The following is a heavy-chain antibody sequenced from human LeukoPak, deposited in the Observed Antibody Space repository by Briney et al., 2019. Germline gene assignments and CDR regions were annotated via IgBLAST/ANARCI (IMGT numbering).Heavy chain of an antibody. J-gene: IGHJ6*03. CDR1: GYTFTSYD. V-gene: IGHV1-8*03. D-gene: IGHD5-18*01. CDR3: ARGGTAMGDYYYHYYYYMDV. Sequence: ASVKVSCKASGYTFTSYDINWVRQATGQGLEWMGWMNPNSGNTGYAQKFQGRVTITRNTSISTAYMELSSLRSEDTAVYYCARGGTAMGDYYYHYYYYMDVWGKGTTVTVSS. CDR2: MNPNSGNT.